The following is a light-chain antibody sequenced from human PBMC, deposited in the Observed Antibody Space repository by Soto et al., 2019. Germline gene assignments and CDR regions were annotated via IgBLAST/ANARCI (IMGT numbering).Light chain of an antibody. CDR2: DNN. J-gene: IGLJ1*01. Sequence: QSVLTQPPSVSAAPGQKVTISCSGSSSNIGNNYVSWYQQLPGTAPKLLIYDNNKRPSGIPDRFSGSKSGTSATLGITGLQTGDEADYYCGTWDSSLSAYVFGTGTTVNVL. CDR3: GTWDSSLSAYV. CDR1: SSNIGNNY. V-gene: IGLV1-51*01.